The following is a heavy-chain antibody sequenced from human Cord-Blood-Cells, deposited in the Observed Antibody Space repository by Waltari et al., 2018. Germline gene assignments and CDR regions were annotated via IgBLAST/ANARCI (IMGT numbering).Heavy chain of an antibody. D-gene: IGHD3-3*01. V-gene: IGHV1-24*01. J-gene: IGHJ5*02. CDR3: ATGYYDFWSGFTTNWFDP. CDR2: FDPEDGET. CDR1: GYTLTELS. Sequence: QVQLVQSGAEVKKPGASVKVSCKVSGYTLTELSMPWVRQAPGKGLEWMGGFDPEDGETIYAQKFQGRVTMTEDTSTDTAYMELSSLRSEDTAVYYCATGYYDFWSGFTTNWFDPWGQETLVTVSS.